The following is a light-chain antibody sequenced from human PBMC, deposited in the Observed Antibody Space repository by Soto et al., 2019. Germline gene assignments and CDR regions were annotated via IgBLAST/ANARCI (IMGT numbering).Light chain of an antibody. V-gene: IGKV3-11*01. J-gene: IGKJ1*01. CDR1: QYINTR. CDR3: HQRQSWPRT. CDR2: QTS. Sequence: EIVLTQSPGTLSLSPGDRVTLSCRASQYINTRLAWYQHRPGQAPRLLIYQTSIRAAGIPARFSASGTGTDFTLTISDVQPEDFAVYYCHQRQSWPRTFGQGTKVDI.